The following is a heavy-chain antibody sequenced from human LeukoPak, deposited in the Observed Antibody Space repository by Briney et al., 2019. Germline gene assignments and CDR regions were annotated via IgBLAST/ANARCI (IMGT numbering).Heavy chain of an antibody. V-gene: IGHV4-59*01. Sequence: LETLSLTCTVSGGSISSYYWSWIRQPPGKGLEWIGYIYYSGTTNYNPSLKSRVTMSVDTSKNQFSLRLNSVTPADTAVYYCARAKGDYWGQGTLVTVSS. CDR1: GGSISSYY. CDR2: IYYSGTT. CDR3: ARAKGDY. J-gene: IGHJ4*02.